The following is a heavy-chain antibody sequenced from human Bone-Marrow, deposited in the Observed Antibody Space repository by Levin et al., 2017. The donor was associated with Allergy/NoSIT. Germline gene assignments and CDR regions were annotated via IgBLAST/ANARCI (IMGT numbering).Heavy chain of an antibody. J-gene: IGHJ4*02. CDR1: GFTFSDYA. D-gene: IGHD3-22*01. Sequence: GGSLRLSCAASGFTFSDYAMSWVRQAPGKGLEWVSVISGGGGSTFYADSVKGLFTISRDNFRNTLYLHINSLRADDTAVYYCAKVTDYYDIPGYYSPYYFDSWGQGALVTVSS. CDR3: AKVTDYYDIPGYYSPYYFDS. CDR2: ISGGGGST. V-gene: IGHV3-23*01.